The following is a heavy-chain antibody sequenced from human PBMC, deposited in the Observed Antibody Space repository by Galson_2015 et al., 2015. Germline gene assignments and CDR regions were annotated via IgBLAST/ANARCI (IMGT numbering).Heavy chain of an antibody. V-gene: IGHV4-61*01. CDR3: ARAGYCSGDSCSYNWFDP. D-gene: IGHD2-15*01. Sequence: LSLTCTVSGGSVGSSSYYWTWIRQPPGKGLEWIAYIYYSGSTNYNPSLKSRVTISIDTSKNQFSLKLSSVTAADTAVYYCARAGYCSGDSCSYNWFDPWGQGTLVTVSS. CDR2: IYYSGST. CDR1: GGSVGSSSYY. J-gene: IGHJ5*02.